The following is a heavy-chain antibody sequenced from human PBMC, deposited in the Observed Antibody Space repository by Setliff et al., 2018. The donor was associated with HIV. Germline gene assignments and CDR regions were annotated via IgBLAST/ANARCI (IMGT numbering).Heavy chain of an antibody. CDR3: ARDNSYYYGSGSHYWYGMDV. V-gene: IGHV4-39*07. D-gene: IGHD3-10*01. Sequence: PSETLSLTCTVSGGSISNSGYYWGWIRQPPGKGLEWIASIYYSGNTFYNPSLKSRVTISLDTSKNQFSLKLSAVTAADTAVYYCARDNSYYYGSGSHYWYGMDVWGQGTTVTVSS. CDR2: IYYSGNT. CDR1: GGSISNSGYY. J-gene: IGHJ6*01.